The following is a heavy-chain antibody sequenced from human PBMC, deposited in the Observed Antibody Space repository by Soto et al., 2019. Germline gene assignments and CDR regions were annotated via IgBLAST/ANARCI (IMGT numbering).Heavy chain of an antibody. CDR3: AGIVVVISAMSGMDV. Sequence: GGSLRLSCAASGFTFSSYAMSWVRQAPGKGLEWVSAISGSGGTTYYADSVKGRFTISRDNSKNMLYLQMNSLRAEDTAVYYCAGIVVVISAMSGMDVWGQGTTVTVSS. J-gene: IGHJ6*02. V-gene: IGHV3-23*01. CDR1: GFTFSSYA. D-gene: IGHD3-22*01. CDR2: ISGSGGTT.